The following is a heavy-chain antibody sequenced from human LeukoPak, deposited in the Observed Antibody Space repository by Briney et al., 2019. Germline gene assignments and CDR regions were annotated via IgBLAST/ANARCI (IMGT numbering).Heavy chain of an antibody. J-gene: IGHJ4*02. CDR2: IYYSGST. Sequence: SETLPLTCTVSGGSISSSSYYWGWIRQPPGKGLEWIGSIYYSGSTYYNPSLKSRVTISVDTSKNQFSLKLSSVTAADTAVYYCARHVILGYSSGWYNYWGQGTLVTVSS. V-gene: IGHV4-39*01. CDR1: GGSISSSSYY. CDR3: ARHVILGYSSGWYNY. D-gene: IGHD6-19*01.